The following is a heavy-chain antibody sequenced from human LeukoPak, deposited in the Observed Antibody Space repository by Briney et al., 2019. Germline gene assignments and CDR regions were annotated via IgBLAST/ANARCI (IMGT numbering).Heavy chain of an antibody. CDR1: GGSFSGYY. CDR2: INHSGST. J-gene: IGHJ4*02. CDR3: ARGKPAYCSSTSCYTGKPDY. Sequence: PSETLSLTCAVYGGSFSGYYWSWIRQPPGKGLEWIGEINHSGSTNYNPSLKSRVTISVDTSKNQFSLKLSSVTAADTAVYYCARGKPAYCSSTSCYTGKPDYWGQGTLVTVSS. D-gene: IGHD2-2*02. V-gene: IGHV4-34*01.